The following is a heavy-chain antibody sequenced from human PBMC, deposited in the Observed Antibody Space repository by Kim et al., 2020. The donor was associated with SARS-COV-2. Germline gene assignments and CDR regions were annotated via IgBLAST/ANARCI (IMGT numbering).Heavy chain of an antibody. D-gene: IGHD6-19*01. CDR1: GYSFTSYW. J-gene: IGHJ4*02. CDR3: ARHEGYSSGWYEVGGYFDY. CDR2: IDPSDSYT. Sequence: GESLKISCKGSGYSFTSYWISWVRQMPGKGLEWMGRIDPSDSYTNYSPSFQGHVTISADKSISTAYLQWSSLKASDTAMYYCARHEGYSSGWYEVGGYFDYWGQGTLVTVSS. V-gene: IGHV5-10-1*01.